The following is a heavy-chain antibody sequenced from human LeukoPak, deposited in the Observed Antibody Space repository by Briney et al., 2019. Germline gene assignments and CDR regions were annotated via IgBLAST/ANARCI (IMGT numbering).Heavy chain of an antibody. CDR2: THYSGST. Sequence: SETLSLTCTVSGGSISSYYWSWLRQPPGKGLEYIGYTHYSGSTNYNPSLKSRVTISLDTSGNQFSLKLSSVTAADTAVYYCASGYCGGACQLGGVDMWGQGTMVTVSS. CDR1: GGSISSYY. V-gene: IGHV4-59*01. CDR3: ASGYCGGACQLGGVDM. D-gene: IGHD2-21*02. J-gene: IGHJ3*02.